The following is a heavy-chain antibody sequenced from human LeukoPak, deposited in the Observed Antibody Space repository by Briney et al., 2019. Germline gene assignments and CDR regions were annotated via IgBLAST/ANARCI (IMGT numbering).Heavy chain of an antibody. J-gene: IGHJ4*02. V-gene: IGHV1-3*01. CDR2: INAGNGNT. CDR1: GYTFTSYA. D-gene: IGHD3-22*01. Sequence: ASVKVSCKASGYTFTSYAMHWVRQAPGQRLEWMGWINAGNGNTKYSQKFQGRVPITRDTSASTAYMELSSLRSEDTAVYYCARDYDDSSGYSYWGQGTLVTVSS. CDR3: ARDYDDSSGYSY.